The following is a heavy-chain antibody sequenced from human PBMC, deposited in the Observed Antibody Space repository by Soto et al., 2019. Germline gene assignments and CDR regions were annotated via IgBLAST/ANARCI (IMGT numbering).Heavy chain of an antibody. D-gene: IGHD3-22*01. Sequence: GASVKVSCKASGYTFTSYGISWVRQAPGQGLEWMGWISAYNGNTNYAQKLQDRVTMTTDTSTSTAYMELRSLRSDDTAVYYCARGLYYYDSSGYYPIHYWGQGTLVTVSS. J-gene: IGHJ4*02. V-gene: IGHV1-18*04. CDR2: ISAYNGNT. CDR3: ARGLYYYDSSGYYPIHY. CDR1: GYTFTSYG.